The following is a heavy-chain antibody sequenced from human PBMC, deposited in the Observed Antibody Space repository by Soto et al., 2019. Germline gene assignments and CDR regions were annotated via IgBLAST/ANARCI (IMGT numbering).Heavy chain of an antibody. V-gene: IGHV3-48*03. J-gene: IGHJ6*02. CDR1: GFTFSSYE. CDR3: ARVQGEQWQIMLLYGMDV. CDR2: ISSSGSTI. Sequence: PGGSLRLSCAASGFTFSSYEMNWVRQAPGKGLEWVSYISSSGSTIYYADSVKGRFTISRDNAKNSLYLQMNSLRAEDTAVYYCARVQGEQWQIMLLYGMDVWGQGTTVTVSS. D-gene: IGHD6-19*01.